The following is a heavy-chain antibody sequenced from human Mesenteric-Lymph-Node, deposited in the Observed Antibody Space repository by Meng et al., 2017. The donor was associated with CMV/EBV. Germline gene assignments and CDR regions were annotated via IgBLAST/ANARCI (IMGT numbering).Heavy chain of an antibody. D-gene: IGHD1-26*01. CDR1: GFTFSSYW. CDR3: ARASYGWELTYYFDY. Sequence: SGFTFSSYWMHWVRQAPGKGLMWVSRIISDGSSTIYADSVKGRFTISRDNAKNTLYLQMNSLRAEDTAVYYCARASYGWELTYYFDYWGQGTLVTVSS. J-gene: IGHJ4*02. V-gene: IGHV3-74*01. CDR2: IISDGSST.